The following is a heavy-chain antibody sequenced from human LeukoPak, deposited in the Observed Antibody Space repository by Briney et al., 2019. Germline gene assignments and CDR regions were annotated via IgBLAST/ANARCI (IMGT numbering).Heavy chain of an antibody. CDR3: VKDEWYGSSSYFDF. CDR2: ISYDGSVK. V-gene: IGHV3-30-3*01. D-gene: IGHD6-6*01. Sequence: GGSLRLSCAASGFTFSSSAMNWVRQAPGKGLEWVAFISYDGSVKYYADSVKGRFSISRDNSNNIVYLQMNSLRAEDTAVYYCVKDEWYGSSSYFDFWGQGTLVTVSS. CDR1: GFTFSSSA. J-gene: IGHJ4*02.